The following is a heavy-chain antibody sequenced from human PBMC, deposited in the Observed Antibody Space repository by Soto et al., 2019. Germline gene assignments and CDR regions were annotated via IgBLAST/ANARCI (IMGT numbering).Heavy chain of an antibody. Sequence: PXESLKISCKGCGYSFTSYWIGWVRQMPGKGLEWMGIIYPGDSDTGYSPSFQGQVTISADKSISTAYLQWSSLKASDTAMYYCARLAQQLVLGAFDIWGQGTMVTVSS. J-gene: IGHJ3*02. V-gene: IGHV5-51*01. CDR1: GYSFTSYW. CDR3: ARLAQQLVLGAFDI. CDR2: IYPGDSDT. D-gene: IGHD6-13*01.